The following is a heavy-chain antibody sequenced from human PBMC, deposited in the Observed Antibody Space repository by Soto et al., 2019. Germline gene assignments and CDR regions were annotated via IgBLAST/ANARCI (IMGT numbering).Heavy chain of an antibody. V-gene: IGHV3-23*01. J-gene: IGHJ4*02. CDR2: ISGSGGST. Sequence: HPGGSLRLSCAASGFTFSSYAMSWVRQAPGKGLEWVSAISGSGGSTYYADSVKGRFTISRDNSKNTLYLQMNSLRAEDTAVYYCAKDSGYSGYDSDYFDYWGQGTLVTVSS. CDR1: GFTFSSYA. CDR3: AKDSGYSGYDSDYFDY. D-gene: IGHD5-12*01.